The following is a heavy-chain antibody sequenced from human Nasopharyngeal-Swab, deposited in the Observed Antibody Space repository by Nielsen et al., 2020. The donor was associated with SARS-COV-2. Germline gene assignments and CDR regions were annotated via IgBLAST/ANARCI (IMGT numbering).Heavy chain of an antibody. D-gene: IGHD3-22*01. V-gene: IGHV1-2*04. J-gene: IGHJ3*02. Sequence: ASVKVSCKASGYTFTGYYMHWVRQAPGQGLEWKGWINPNSGGTNYAQKFQGWVTMTRDTSISTAYMELSRLRSDDTAVYYCARVRYYYDSHGAFDIWGQGTMVTVSS. CDR1: GYTFTGYY. CDR2: INPNSGGT. CDR3: ARVRYYYDSHGAFDI.